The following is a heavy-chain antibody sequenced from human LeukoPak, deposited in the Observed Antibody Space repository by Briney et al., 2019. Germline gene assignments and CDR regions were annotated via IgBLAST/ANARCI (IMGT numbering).Heavy chain of an antibody. CDR3: AKDLTSYDYGDYGGSDY. Sequence: GGSLRLSCAASGFTFTSYAMSLVRQAPGKGLEWVSAISGSARSTFYADSVKGRFTISRDNSKDMVYLHMNSLRDEDTAIYYCAKDLTSYDYGDYGGSDYSGQGTLVTVSS. CDR2: ISGSARST. CDR1: GFTFTSYA. V-gene: IGHV3-23*01. J-gene: IGHJ4*02. D-gene: IGHD4-17*01.